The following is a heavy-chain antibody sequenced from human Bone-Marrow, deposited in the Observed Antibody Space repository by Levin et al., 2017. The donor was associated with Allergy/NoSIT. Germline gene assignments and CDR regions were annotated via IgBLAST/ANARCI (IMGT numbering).Heavy chain of an antibody. V-gene: IGHV3-48*03. CDR2: ISSSGSTI. J-gene: IGHJ4*02. CDR1: GFTFSSYE. CDR3: ARDVGEQDHSLYLDY. Sequence: LSGGSLRLSCAASGFTFSSYEMNWVRQAPGKGLEWVSYISSSGSTIYYADSVKGRFTISRDNAKNSLYLQMNSLRAEDTAVYYCARDVGEQDHSLYLDYWGQGTLVTVSS. D-gene: IGHD3-16*02.